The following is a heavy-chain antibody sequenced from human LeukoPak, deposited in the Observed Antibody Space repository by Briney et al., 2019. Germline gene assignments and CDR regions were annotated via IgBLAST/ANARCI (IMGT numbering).Heavy chain of an antibody. V-gene: IGHV4-38-2*02. Sequence: SETLSLACTVSGYSISSGYFWGWIRQPPGKGLEWIGSIYHSGSTYYDPSLKSRVTISVDTSKKQFSLKLISVTAADTAVYYCARGGFSDYDRYFFDYWGQGTLVTVSS. CDR3: ARGGFSDYDRYFFDY. CDR2: IYHSGST. J-gene: IGHJ4*02. D-gene: IGHD5-12*01. CDR1: GYSISSGYF.